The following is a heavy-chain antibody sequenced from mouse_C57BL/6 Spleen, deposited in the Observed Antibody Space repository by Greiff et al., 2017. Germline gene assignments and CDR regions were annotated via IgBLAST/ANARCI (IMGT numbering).Heavy chain of an antibody. V-gene: IGHV1-80*01. CDR2: IYPGDGDT. D-gene: IGHD2-4*01. CDR1: GYAFSSYW. CDR3: ARSRQDDYDGY. J-gene: IGHJ2*01. Sequence: QVQLQQSGAELVKPGASVKISCKASGYAFSSYWMNWVKQRPGKGLEWIGQIYPGDGDTNYNGKFKGKATLTADKSSSTAYMQLSSLTSEDSAVYFCARSRQDDYDGYWGQGTTLTVSS.